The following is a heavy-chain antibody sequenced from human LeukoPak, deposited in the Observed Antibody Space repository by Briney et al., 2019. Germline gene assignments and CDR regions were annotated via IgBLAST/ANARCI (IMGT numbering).Heavy chain of an antibody. CDR1: GGTFSSYA. Sequence: GASVKVSCKASGGTFSSYAISWVRQAPGQGLEWMGGIIPIFGTANYAQKFQGRVTITTDESTSTAYMELSSLRSEDTAVYYCARVPAGYSSSSPYFDYWGQGTLVIVSS. CDR3: ARVPAGYSSSSPYFDY. CDR2: IIPIFGTA. D-gene: IGHD6-6*01. V-gene: IGHV1-69*05. J-gene: IGHJ4*02.